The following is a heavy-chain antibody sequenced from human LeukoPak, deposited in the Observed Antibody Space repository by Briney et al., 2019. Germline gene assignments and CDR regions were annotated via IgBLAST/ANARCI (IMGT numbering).Heavy chain of an antibody. J-gene: IGHJ4*02. D-gene: IGHD3-22*01. CDR2: IYPGDSDT. Sequence: GESLKISCKGSGYSFTSYWIGWVRQMPGKGLEWMGIIYPGDSDTRYSPSFQGQVTISADKSISTAYLQWSSLKASDTAMYYCERSTNYDSSGYVGDYWGPGTLVTVSS. CDR1: GYSFTSYW. CDR3: ERSTNYDSSGYVGDY. V-gene: IGHV5-51*01.